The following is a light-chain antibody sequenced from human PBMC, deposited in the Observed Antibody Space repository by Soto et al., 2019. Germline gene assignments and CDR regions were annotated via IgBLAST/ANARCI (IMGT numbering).Light chain of an antibody. V-gene: IGKV1-39*01. J-gene: IGKJ4*01. Sequence: EIELTQSPSPLWSCFPDIATITCQASQDIGDHLNWYQQKPGKAPKLLIYAASSLQSGVPSRFSGSGSGTDFTLTISSLQPEDFATYFCQQSNSTPLTFGGGTKVDIK. CDR3: QQSNSTPLT. CDR1: QDIGDH. CDR2: AAS.